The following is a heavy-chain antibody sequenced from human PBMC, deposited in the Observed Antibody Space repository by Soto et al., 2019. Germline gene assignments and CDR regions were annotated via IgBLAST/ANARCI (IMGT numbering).Heavy chain of an antibody. J-gene: IGHJ4*02. CDR1: GFTFDDYA. V-gene: IGHV3-9*01. CDR3: AKDRYDILTGSPQN. D-gene: IGHD3-9*01. Sequence: SLRLSCAASGFTFDDYAMHWVRQAPGKGLEWVSGISWNSGSIGYADSVKGRFTISRDNAKNSLYLQMNSLRAEDTALYYWAKDRYDILTGSPQNWGQGTLVTVSS. CDR2: ISWNSGSI.